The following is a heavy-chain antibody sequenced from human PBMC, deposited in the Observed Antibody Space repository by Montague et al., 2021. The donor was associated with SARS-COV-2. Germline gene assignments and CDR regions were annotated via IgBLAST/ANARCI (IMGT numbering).Heavy chain of an antibody. CDR1: GGSITSDY. V-gene: IGHV4-59*12. CDR3: ARHYEHSSPVDS. J-gene: IGHJ4*02. Sequence: SETLSLTCTVSGGSITSDYCTWWRQHPGRGVVRRGFVYYRGNTSXITSFMGRVTISVDTSNNHFYFTLSTVTAADTSIYYCARHYEHSSPVDSWGQGTLVTVSS. D-gene: IGHD3-16*01. CDR2: VYYRGNT.